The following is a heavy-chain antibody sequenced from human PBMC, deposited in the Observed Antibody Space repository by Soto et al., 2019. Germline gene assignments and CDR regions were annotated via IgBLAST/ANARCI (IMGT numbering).Heavy chain of an antibody. V-gene: IGHV1-69*06. J-gene: IGHJ4*01. CDR3: ATIRVRGGPLRVED. D-gene: IGHD4-17*01. CDR1: GGLISKYS. Sequence: QVQLVQSGAEVRKPGSSVKGSCKTSGGLISKYSFNWVRQAPGQGLEWMGGVLSISGSTNYGQKFQGRLTITADRSTSTVYMELSTLRSDDTANYYCATIRVRGGPLRVEDGGQGMLISVSS. CDR2: VLSISGST.